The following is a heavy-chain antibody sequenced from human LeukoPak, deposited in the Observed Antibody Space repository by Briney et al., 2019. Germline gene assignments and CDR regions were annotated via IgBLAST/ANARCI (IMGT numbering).Heavy chain of an antibody. CDR1: GFTFGSYA. CDR2: MSYDGSNK. Sequence: PGRSLRLSCAASGFTFGSYAMHWVRQAPDKGLEWVAVMSYDGSNKYYADSVKGRFTISRDNSKNTLYLQMNSLRAADTAVYYCARDVGYDSSGCDYWGQGTLVTDSS. J-gene: IGHJ4*02. D-gene: IGHD3-22*01. CDR3: ARDVGYDSSGCDY. V-gene: IGHV3-30-3*01.